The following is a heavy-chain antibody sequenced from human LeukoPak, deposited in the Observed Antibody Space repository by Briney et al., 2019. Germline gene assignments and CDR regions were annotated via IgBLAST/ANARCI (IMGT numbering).Heavy chain of an antibody. J-gene: IGHJ4*02. CDR2: ISGSGYST. D-gene: IGHD3-9*01. CDR3: AKDPYYDILTGYFYFDY. Sequence: GGSLRLSCAASGFTFSSYAMSWVRQAPGKGLEWVSAISGSGYSTYYADSVKGRFTISRDNSKNTLYLQMNSLRAEDTAVYYYAKDPYYDILTGYFYFDYWGQGTLVTVSS. CDR1: GFTFSSYA. V-gene: IGHV3-23*01.